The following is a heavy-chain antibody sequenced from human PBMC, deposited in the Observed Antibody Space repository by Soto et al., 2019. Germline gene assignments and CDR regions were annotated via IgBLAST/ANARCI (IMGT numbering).Heavy chain of an antibody. CDR1: GFTFSSYG. J-gene: IGHJ4*02. D-gene: IGHD3-22*01. CDR3: AKEMPQLYDSSGYYPPPFDY. V-gene: IGHV3-30*18. CDR2: ISYDGSNK. Sequence: QVQLVESGGGVVQPGRSLRLSCAASGFTFSSYGMHWVRQAPGKGLEWVAVISYDGSNKYYADSVKGRFTISRDNSKNTLYLQMNSLRAEDTAVYYCAKEMPQLYDSSGYYPPPFDYWGQGTLVTVSS.